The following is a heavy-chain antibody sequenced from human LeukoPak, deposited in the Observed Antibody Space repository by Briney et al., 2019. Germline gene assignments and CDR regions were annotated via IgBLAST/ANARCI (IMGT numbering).Heavy chain of an antibody. CDR1: GFTFSSYA. CDR3: AKDPGEHVSSGYPPDY. CDR2: ISGSGGST. J-gene: IGHJ4*02. V-gene: IGHV3-23*01. Sequence: PGGSLRLSCAASGFTFSSYAMSWVRQAPGKGLEWVSAISGSGGSTYYADSVKGRFTISRDNSKNTLYLQMNSLRAEDTAVYYCAKDPGEHVSSGYPPDYWGQGTLVTVSS. D-gene: IGHD3-22*01.